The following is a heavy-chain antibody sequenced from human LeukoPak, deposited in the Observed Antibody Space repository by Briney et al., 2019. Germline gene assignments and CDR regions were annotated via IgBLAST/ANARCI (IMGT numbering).Heavy chain of an antibody. CDR2: ISAYNGNT. V-gene: IGHV1-18*01. D-gene: IGHD2-2*01. CDR3: ARVGPRYCSSTSCPSEDWFDP. J-gene: IGHJ5*02. Sequence: ASVKVSCKASGYTFTSYGISWVRQAPGQGLEWMGWISAYNGNTNYAQKLQGRVTMTTDTSTSTAYMELRSPRSDDTAVYYCARVGPRYCSSTSCPSEDWFDPWGQGTLVTVSS. CDR1: GYTFTSYG.